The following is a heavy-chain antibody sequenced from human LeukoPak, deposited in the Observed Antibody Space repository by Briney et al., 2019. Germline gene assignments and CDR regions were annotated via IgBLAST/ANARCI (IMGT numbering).Heavy chain of an antibody. CDR3: ARHAGYCSAGECFMDV. CDR1: GGSISSSSYY. Sequence: SETLSLTCTVSGGSISSSSYYWGWIRQPPGKGLEWIGSIYYSGSTYYNPSLKSRVTISVDTSKNQFSLKLSSVTAADTAVYYCARHAGYCSAGECFMDVWGQGTTVTVSS. V-gene: IGHV4-39*01. J-gene: IGHJ6*02. CDR2: IYYSGST. D-gene: IGHD2-15*01.